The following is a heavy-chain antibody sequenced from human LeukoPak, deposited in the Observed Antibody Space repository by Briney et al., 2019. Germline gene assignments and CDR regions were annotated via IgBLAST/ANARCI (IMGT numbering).Heavy chain of an antibody. D-gene: IGHD2-21*01. Sequence: PGGSLRLSCAASGFSVSTNYLTWVRQAPGEGLEWVSVIYSGGTTYSADSLKDRFTISRDSSTNTVYLQMNSLRPEDTAVYYCARKSVAEAPPYFDFWGQGILVTVSS. V-gene: IGHV3-66*01. CDR1: GFSVSTNY. CDR2: IYSGGTT. CDR3: ARKSVAEAPPYFDF. J-gene: IGHJ4*02.